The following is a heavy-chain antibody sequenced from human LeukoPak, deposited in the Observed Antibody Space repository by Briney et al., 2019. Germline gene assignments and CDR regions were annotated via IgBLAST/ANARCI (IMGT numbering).Heavy chain of an antibody. D-gene: IGHD1-26*01. CDR1: GGSISSYY. CDR3: ARGRFGGSYFAFDI. CDR2: IYYSGST. J-gene: IGHJ3*02. V-gene: IGHV4-59*01. Sequence: SETLSLTCTVSGGSISSYYWSWIRQPPGKGLEWIGYIYYSGSTNYNPSLKSRVTISVDTSKNQSSLKLSSVTAADTAVYYCARGRFGGSYFAFDIWGQGTMVTVSS.